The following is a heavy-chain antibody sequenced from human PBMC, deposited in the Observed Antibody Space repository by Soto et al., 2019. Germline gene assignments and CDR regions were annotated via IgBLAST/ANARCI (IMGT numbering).Heavy chain of an antibody. CDR2: IIPSFGTA. V-gene: IGHV1-69*13. J-gene: IGHJ6*02. D-gene: IGHD6-19*01. CDR3: ARDPHLFEEFSGIAVAGTRVGYYGMDV. Sequence: ASVKVSCKASGGTFSSYAISWVRQAPGQGLEWMGGIIPSFGTANYAQKFQGRVTITADESTSTAYMELSSLRSEDTAVYYCARDPHLFEEFSGIAVAGTRVGYYGMDVWGQGTTVTVSS. CDR1: GGTFSSYA.